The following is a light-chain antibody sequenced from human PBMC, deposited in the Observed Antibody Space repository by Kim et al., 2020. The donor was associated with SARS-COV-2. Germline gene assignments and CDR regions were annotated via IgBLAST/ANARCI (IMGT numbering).Light chain of an antibody. CDR2: AES. V-gene: IGKV1D-12*01. J-gene: IGKJ4*01. CDR3: QQANSFPLT. Sequence: ASVGDRVTITCRASQDIDTWLAWYQQKPGKAPELLIYAESSLESGVPSRFSGSGSGTDFTLTISSLQSEDFATYYCQQANSFPLTFGGGTKVDIK. CDR1: QDIDTW.